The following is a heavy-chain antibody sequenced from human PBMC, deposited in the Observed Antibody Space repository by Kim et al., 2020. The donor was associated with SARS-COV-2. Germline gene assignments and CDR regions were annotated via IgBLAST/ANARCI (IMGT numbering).Heavy chain of an antibody. CDR2: IRTTRESGI. J-gene: IGHJ4*01. CDR3: VRDWAYVFDY. D-gene: IGHD2-21*01. V-gene: IGHV3-48*04. Sequence: GGSLRLSCAASGFTFSSYTMNWVRQAPGKGLEWISNIRTTRESGITYADSVKGRFTISSDDATVSLYLQMNNPKVADTAVYYCVRDWAYVFDYWGHGTLV. CDR1: GFTFSSYT.